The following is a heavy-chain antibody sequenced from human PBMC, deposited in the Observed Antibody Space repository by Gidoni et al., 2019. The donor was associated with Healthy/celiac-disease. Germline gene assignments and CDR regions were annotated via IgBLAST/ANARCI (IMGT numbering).Heavy chain of an antibody. CDR2: INHSGST. D-gene: IGHD6-19*01. CDR1: GGSFSGYY. J-gene: IGHJ6*03. CDR3: ARGFGGWYFRAPMDV. Sequence: QVQLQQWGAGLLKPSETLSLTCAVYGGSFSGYYWSWIRQPPGKGLEWIGEINHSGSTNYNPSLKSRVTISVDTSKNQFSLKLSSVTAADTAVYYCARGFGGWYFRAPMDVWGKGTTVTVSS. V-gene: IGHV4-34*01.